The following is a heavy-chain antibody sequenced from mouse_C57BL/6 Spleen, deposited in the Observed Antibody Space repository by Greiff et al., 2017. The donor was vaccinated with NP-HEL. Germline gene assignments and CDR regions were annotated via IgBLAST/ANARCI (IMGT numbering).Heavy chain of an antibody. D-gene: IGHD2-10*02. CDR3: ARGGYESAWFAY. V-gene: IGHV1-20*01. J-gene: IGHJ3*01. CDR2: INPYNGDT. Sequence: EVQLQQSGPELVKPGDSVKISCKASGYSFTGYFMNWVMQSHGKSLEWIGRINPYNGDTFYNQKFKGKATLTVDKSSSTAHMELRSRTAEDSAVYDCARGGYESAWFAYWGQGTLVTVSA. CDR1: GYSFTGYF.